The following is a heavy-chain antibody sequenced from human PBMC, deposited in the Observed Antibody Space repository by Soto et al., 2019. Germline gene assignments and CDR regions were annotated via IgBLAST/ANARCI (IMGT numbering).Heavy chain of an antibody. Sequence: GGSLRLSCAASGFTFNIYSMNWVRRAPGKGLEWVSYISGSSSTTYYADSVKGRFTISRDNAKNSLYLQMNSLRAEDTAVYYCATDKLGYCSDGRCYRPGYFENWGQGTPVTVSS. CDR2: ISGSSSTT. CDR1: GFTFNIYS. J-gene: IGHJ4*02. D-gene: IGHD2-15*01. CDR3: ATDKLGYCSDGRCYRPGYFEN. V-gene: IGHV3-48*01.